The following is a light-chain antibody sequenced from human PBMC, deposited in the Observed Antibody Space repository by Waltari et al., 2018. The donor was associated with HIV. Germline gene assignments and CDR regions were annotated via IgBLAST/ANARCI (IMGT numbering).Light chain of an antibody. CDR3: QQSSRIPLT. V-gene: IGKV1-39*01. CDR2: DAS. Sequence: DIQMTQSPFFLSASVGDRITITCRASQSVGSSLNWYQQKIGTAPKVLIYDASSLQSGVPSRFSGDGSGTHFTLTISSLQPDDFATYYCQQSSRIPLTFGPGTKVD. J-gene: IGKJ3*01. CDR1: QSVGSS.